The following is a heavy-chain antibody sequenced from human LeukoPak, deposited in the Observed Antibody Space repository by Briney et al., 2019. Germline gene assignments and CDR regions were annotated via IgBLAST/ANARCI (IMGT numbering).Heavy chain of an antibody. Sequence: GGSLRLSCAASGFTFSNYGMHWVRQARGKGLEWVAFIRYDGSNKYYADSVKVRFTISRDNSKNTLYLQMNSLRAEDTAVYYCAKVRYYSDSSSLDYWGQGTLVTVSS. V-gene: IGHV3-30*02. CDR2: IRYDGSNK. CDR3: AKVRYYSDSSSLDY. J-gene: IGHJ4*02. CDR1: GFTFSNYG. D-gene: IGHD3-22*01.